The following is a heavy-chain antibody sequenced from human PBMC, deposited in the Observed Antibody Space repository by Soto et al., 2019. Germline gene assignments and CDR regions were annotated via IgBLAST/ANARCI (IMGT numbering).Heavy chain of an antibody. D-gene: IGHD6-13*01. J-gene: IGHJ6*02. Sequence: ASETLSLTCTVSGGSISSGDYYWSWIRQPPGKGLEWIGYIYYSGSTYYNPSLKSRVTISVDTSKNQFSLKLSSVTAADTAVYYCARVLAAAAGAGYYYYGMDVWGQGTTVTVSS. CDR1: GGSISSGDYY. CDR3: ARVLAAAAGAGYYYYGMDV. CDR2: IYYSGST. V-gene: IGHV4-30-4*01.